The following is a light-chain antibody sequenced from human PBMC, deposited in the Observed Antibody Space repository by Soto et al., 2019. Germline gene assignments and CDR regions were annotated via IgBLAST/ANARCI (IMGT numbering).Light chain of an antibody. Sequence: EIVLTTSPGPMSLSPGAGINLSCRASQSVHSQYLAWYRQNPGQAPTPLIYAASTRATGIPDRFSGSASGTDFTLTISRLEPEDFAVYYCQRYGDSPPNTFGQGTKV. J-gene: IGKJ2*01. CDR2: AAS. CDR1: QSVHSQY. CDR3: QRYGDSPPNT. V-gene: IGKV3-20*01.